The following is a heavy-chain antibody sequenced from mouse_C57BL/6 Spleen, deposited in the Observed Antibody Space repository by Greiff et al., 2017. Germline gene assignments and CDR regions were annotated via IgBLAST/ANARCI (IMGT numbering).Heavy chain of an antibody. J-gene: IGHJ4*01. Sequence: VKLVESGPGLVQPSQSLSITCTVSGFSLTSYGVHWVRQSPGTGLEWLGVIWSGGSTDYNDAFISRLSISTDNSKSQVFFKMNSLQADDTAIYYCARKNAHGGIDYWGQGTSVTVSS. CDR1: GFSLTSYG. V-gene: IGHV2-2*01. CDR3: ARKNAHGGIDY. CDR2: IWSGGST.